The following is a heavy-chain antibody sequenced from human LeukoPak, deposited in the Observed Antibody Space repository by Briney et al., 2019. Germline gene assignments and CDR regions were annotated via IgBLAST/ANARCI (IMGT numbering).Heavy chain of an antibody. CDR3: AKVLGALYYYYMDV. Sequence: PGGSLRLSCAASGFTFSSYAMSWVRQAPGKGLEWVSAISGSGGSTYYADSVKGRFTISRDNSKNTLYLQMNSLRAEDTAVYYCAKVLGALYYYYMDVWGKGTTVTVSS. CDR2: ISGSGGST. CDR1: GFTFSSYA. J-gene: IGHJ6*03. V-gene: IGHV3-23*01. D-gene: IGHD1-26*01.